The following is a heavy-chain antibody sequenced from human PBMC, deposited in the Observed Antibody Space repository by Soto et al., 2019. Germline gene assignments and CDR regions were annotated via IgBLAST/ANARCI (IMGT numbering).Heavy chain of an antibody. J-gene: IGHJ6*02. Sequence: PGGSLRLSCAASGFTFRNAWMNWVRQAPGKGLEWVGRIKSKTDGGTTDYAAPVKSRFTISRDDSKNTLYLQMNSLKTEDTAVYYCTTDPPDRAGDYYYYGMDVWGQGTTVTVSS. CDR3: TTDPPDRAGDYYYYGMDV. D-gene: IGHD1-26*01. CDR1: GFTFRNAW. V-gene: IGHV3-15*07. CDR2: IKSKTDGGTT.